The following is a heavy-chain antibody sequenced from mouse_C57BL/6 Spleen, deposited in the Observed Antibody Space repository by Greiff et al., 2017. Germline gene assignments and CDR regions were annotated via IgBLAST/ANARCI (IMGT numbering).Heavy chain of an antibody. Sequence: EVQRVESGGGLVKPGGSLKLSCAASGFTFSSYAMSWVRQTPEKRLEWVATISDGGSYTYYPDNVKGRFTISRDNAKNNLYLQMSHLKSEDTAMYYCARDDSSGSFDYWGQGTTLTVSS. J-gene: IGHJ2*01. D-gene: IGHD3-2*02. V-gene: IGHV5-4*01. CDR3: ARDDSSGSFDY. CDR1: GFTFSSYA. CDR2: ISDGGSYT.